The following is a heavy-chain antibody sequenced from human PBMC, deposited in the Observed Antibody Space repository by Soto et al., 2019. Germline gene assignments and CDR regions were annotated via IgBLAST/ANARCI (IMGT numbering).Heavy chain of an antibody. J-gene: IGHJ4*02. CDR3: AKDLRPDGVCDFDL. D-gene: IGHD4-17*01. CDR2: INSGGRT. Sequence: EVQLLESGGDLVQPGGSLRLSCAAPGFTFSSYTMTWVRQAPGKGLEWVYGINSGGRTYSAGSVKGLFTIPRDDSKITLYLQIISLRAEDTAVYYCAKDLRPDGVCDFDLWGQGTLVNVSS. V-gene: IGHV3-23*01. CDR1: GFTFSSYT.